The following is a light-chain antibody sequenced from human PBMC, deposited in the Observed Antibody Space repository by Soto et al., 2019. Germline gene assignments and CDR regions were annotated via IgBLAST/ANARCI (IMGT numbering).Light chain of an antibody. CDR2: GAS. V-gene: IGKV3-15*01. CDR1: QSVSRN. J-gene: IGKJ1*01. CDR3: EQYNNWPPWT. Sequence: EIVMTQSPATLPVSPGERATLSCRASQSVSRNLAGFQQKPGQAPRLLIDGASTRATDIPARFSGCGSGTEFALTLSSLHSVDFAVYYCEQYNNWPPWTFGRGTKVEIK.